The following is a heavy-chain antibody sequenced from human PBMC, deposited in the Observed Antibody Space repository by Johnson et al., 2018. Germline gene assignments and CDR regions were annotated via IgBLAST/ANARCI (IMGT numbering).Heavy chain of an antibody. CDR3: ARFSDYDYYFDY. CDR2: IYPGDFDT. Sequence: VQLVESGAEVKKSGESLKISCKASGYTFKKYWIGWVRQLPGKGPEWMGIIYPGDFDTKYSTSFQGQVTISADILVNSVYLQWSSLKASDTAIYYLARFSDYDYYFDYWGQGTLVTVSS. J-gene: IGHJ4*02. V-gene: IGHV5-51*01. D-gene: IGHD5-12*01. CDR1: GYTFKKYW.